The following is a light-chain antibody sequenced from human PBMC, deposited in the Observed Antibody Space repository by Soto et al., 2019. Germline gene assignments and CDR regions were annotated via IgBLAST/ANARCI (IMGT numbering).Light chain of an antibody. CDR2: SAS. CDR1: HSISSY. CDR3: QHADSFPIIT. J-gene: IGKJ5*01. Sequence: DIQMTQSPSYLSASVGYMFTLSCRGRHSISSYLNWYQQKPVKAPKLLIFSASGLQSGVPSRFSGSGSATDFTLTISSLQTEDFANYYCQHADSFPIITFGHGTRLEIK. V-gene: IGKV1-12*01.